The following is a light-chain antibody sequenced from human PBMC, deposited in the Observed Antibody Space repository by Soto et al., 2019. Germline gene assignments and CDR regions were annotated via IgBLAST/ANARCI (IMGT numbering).Light chain of an antibody. V-gene: IGKV3-20*01. CDR3: QQYSASPRT. Sequence: PGERASLSCRASRTVDGNYLAWYHQKPGQAPRLLIHSAYTRAPGITDRFSASGAGTDFTLTISRLEPEDSAVYYCQQYSASPRTVGPVTKVEIK. J-gene: IGKJ4*01. CDR2: SAY. CDR1: RTVDGNY.